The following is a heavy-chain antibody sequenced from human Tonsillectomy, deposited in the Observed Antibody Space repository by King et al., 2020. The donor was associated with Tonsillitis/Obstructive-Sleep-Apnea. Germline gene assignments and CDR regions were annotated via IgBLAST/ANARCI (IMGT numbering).Heavy chain of an antibody. CDR3: ARLDCSSTSCLFQH. J-gene: IGHJ1*01. D-gene: IGHD2-2*01. V-gene: IGHV4-39*01. CDR1: GGSISSSSYY. Sequence: LQLQESGPGLVKPSETLSLTCTVSGGSISSSSYYWGWIRQPPGKGLEWIGSIYYSGSTYYNPSLKSRVTISVDTSKNQFSLKLSSVTAADTAVYYCARLDCSSTSCLFQHWGQGTLVTVSS. CDR2: IYYSGST.